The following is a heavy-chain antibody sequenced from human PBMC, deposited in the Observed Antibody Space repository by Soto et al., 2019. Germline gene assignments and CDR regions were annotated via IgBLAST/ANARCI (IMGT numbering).Heavy chain of an antibody. V-gene: IGHV3-30-3*01. Sequence: QVQLVESGGGVVQPGRCLRLSCAASGFSFSSYAMHWVRQAPCKGLECVAVISYDGSNKYYADSVKGRFTSSRDNSKNTLYLQLNSLRAEDTAVYYCARAYEGDYFDYWGQGTLVTVSS. CDR2: ISYDGSNK. D-gene: IGHD3-16*01. CDR3: ARAYEGDYFDY. CDR1: GFSFSSYA. J-gene: IGHJ4*02.